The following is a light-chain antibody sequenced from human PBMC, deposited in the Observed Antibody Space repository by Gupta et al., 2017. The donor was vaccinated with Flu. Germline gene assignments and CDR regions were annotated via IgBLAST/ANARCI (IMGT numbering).Light chain of an antibody. Sequence: GTLSVSPGVSVNLSCRAAESVGRNFLVWYQQKPGQAPTVLLYGTSTRAPGIPDRFSGGGSETDFTLTINRVEPEDSALYFCNQYKTSPYTFGQGTKLEI. CDR1: ESVGRNF. CDR3: NQYKTSPYT. V-gene: IGKV3-20*01. J-gene: IGKJ2*01. CDR2: GTS.